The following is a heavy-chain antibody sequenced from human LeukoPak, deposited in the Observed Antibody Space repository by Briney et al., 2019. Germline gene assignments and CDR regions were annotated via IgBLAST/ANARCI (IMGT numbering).Heavy chain of an antibody. Sequence: GGTLRLSCAASGFTFSNYGMSWVRQTPGKGLEWVSVIGGSGGTTYYADSVKGRFTVSRDDSKSTLYLQMNSLRAEDTAVYYCAKDSPTFRSSSWLHYFDNWGQGTLVTVSS. D-gene: IGHD6-13*01. CDR3: AKDSPTFRSSSWLHYFDN. J-gene: IGHJ4*02. CDR1: GFTFSNYG. V-gene: IGHV3-23*01. CDR2: IGGSGGTT.